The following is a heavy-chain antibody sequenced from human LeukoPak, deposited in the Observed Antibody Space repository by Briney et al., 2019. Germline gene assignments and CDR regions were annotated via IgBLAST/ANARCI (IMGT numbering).Heavy chain of an antibody. CDR1: GFPFTTYA. CDR3: AKATLDGYNYGPWDY. J-gene: IGHJ4*02. V-gene: IGHV3-23*01. CDR2: ISGCGGRP. D-gene: IGHD5-24*01. Sequence: GGSLRLSCAAYGFPFTTYATNWVRQAPGRGVEWVSAISGCGGRPYYADSVKGRFTISRDNSKNTLYLQMNSLRAEDTAVYYCAKATLDGYNYGPWDYWGQGTLVTVSS.